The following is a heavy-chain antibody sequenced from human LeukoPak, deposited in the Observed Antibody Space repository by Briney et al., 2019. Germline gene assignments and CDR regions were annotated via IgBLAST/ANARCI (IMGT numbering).Heavy chain of an antibody. CDR1: GFSVNNNY. CDR2: IKQDGSEK. CDR3: AREITMLACFDY. J-gene: IGHJ4*02. D-gene: IGHD3-10*01. V-gene: IGHV3-7*03. Sequence: GGSLRLSCAASGFSVNNNYVNWVRLAPGKGLEWVANIKQDGSEKYYVDSVKGRFTISRDNAKNSLYLQMNSLRAEDTAVYYCAREITMLACFDYWGQGTLVTVSS.